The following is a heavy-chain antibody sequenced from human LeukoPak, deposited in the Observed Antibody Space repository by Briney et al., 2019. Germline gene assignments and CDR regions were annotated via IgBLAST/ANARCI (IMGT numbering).Heavy chain of an antibody. D-gene: IGHD4-17*01. CDR1: GGSFSGYY. V-gene: IGHV4-34*01. J-gene: IGHJ3*02. CDR3: ARGLLTSYDWGDYISCAFDI. CDR2: IDHSGSI. Sequence: SETLSLTCGVYGGSFSGYYWTWIRQPPGKGLEWIGEIDHSGSINYNPSLKSRVTISLDTSKNHFSLRLTSVTAADTAVYYCARGLLTSYDWGDYISCAFDIWGQGTMVTVSS.